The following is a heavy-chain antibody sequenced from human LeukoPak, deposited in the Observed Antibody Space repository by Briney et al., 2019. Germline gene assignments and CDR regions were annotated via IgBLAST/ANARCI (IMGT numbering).Heavy chain of an antibody. CDR3: AKTRIGDY. Sequence: PGGSLRLSCAASGFTFSSYWMSWVRQAXXXGLEWVANIKQDGSEKYYVDSVKGRFTISRDNAKNSLYLQMSSLRAEDTAVYYCAKTRIGDYWGQGTLVTVSS. D-gene: IGHD2-15*01. CDR2: IKQDGSEK. CDR1: GFTFSSYW. J-gene: IGHJ4*02. V-gene: IGHV3-7*01.